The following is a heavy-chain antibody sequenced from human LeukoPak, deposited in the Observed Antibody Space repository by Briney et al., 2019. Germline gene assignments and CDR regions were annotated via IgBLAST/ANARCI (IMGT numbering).Heavy chain of an antibody. J-gene: IGHJ4*02. CDR1: GFTFDDYA. Sequence: PGRSLRLSCAASGFTFDDYAMHWVRQAPGKGLEWVSGISWNSGSIGYADSVKGRFTISRDNAKNSLYLQMNSLRAEDTALYYCAKGRPRSIADFDYWGQGTLVTVSS. V-gene: IGHV3-9*01. D-gene: IGHD6-13*01. CDR3: AKGRPRSIADFDY. CDR2: ISWNSGSI.